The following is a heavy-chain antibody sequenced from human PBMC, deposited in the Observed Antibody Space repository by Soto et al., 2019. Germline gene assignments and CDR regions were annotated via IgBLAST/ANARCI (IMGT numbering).Heavy chain of an antibody. V-gene: IGHV3-23*01. CDR3: AKDPGTRLRYFDWDYFDY. CDR1: GFTFSSYA. CDR2: ISGSGGST. J-gene: IGHJ4*02. Sequence: GGSLRLSCAASGFTFSSYAMSWVRQAPGKGLEWVSAISGSGGSTYYADSVKGRFTISRDNSKNTLYLQMNSLRAEDTAVYYCAKDPGTRLRYFDWDYFDYWGQGTLVTVSS. D-gene: IGHD3-9*01.